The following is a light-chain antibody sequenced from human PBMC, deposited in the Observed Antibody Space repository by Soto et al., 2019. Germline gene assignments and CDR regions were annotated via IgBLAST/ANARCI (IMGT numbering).Light chain of an antibody. Sequence: DILLTQSPGTLSLSLYERSPLPCRASQSVSNSYLAWYQQKPGQAPRLLIYGAASRATGIPDRFSGRGSGTDFTLTISRLEPEDFAVYFCQQYNDWPLTFGQGTKVDIK. J-gene: IGKJ1*01. CDR2: GAA. CDR3: QQYNDWPLT. CDR1: QSVSNSY. V-gene: IGKV3-20*01.